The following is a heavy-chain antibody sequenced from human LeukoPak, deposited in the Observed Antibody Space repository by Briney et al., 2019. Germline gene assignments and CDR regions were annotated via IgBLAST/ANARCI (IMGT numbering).Heavy chain of an antibody. J-gene: IGHJ4*02. V-gene: IGHV3-30*04. D-gene: IGHD2-21*01. CDR2: ISYDGNKK. Sequence: GGSLRLSCAASGFTFSTYAMHWVRQAPGKGLEWVAVISYDGNKKYYADSVKGRFTISRDNSKNTLYLQMISLRAEDTAVYYCARDQGGDGGFDYWGQGILVTVSS. CDR1: GFTFSTYA. CDR3: ARDQGGDGGFDY.